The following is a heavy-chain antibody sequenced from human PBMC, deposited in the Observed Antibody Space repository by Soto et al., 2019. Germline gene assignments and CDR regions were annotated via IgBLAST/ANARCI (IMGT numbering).Heavy chain of an antibody. CDR3: XXXXXSSWLAGALDI. J-gene: IGHJ3*02. CDR1: GFSFSRYG. CDR2: ISFDGSDK. D-gene: IGHD6-13*01. Sequence: QVQLVESGGGVVQPGRSLRLSCAASGFSFSRYGIHWVRQAPGKGLEWVALISFDGSDKYYADSVKGRFTVSRDNSKNTLYLQMNSLRPXXXXXXXXXXXXXSSWLAGALDIWGQGTMVTVSS. V-gene: IGHV3-30*03.